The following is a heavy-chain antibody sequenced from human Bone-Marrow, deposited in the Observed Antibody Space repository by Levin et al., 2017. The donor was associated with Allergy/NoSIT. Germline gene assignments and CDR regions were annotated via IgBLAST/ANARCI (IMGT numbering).Heavy chain of an antibody. Sequence: PGGSLRLSCAASGFTFSTHTMNWVRQAPGKGLEWVSAIYGGGTTFYADSVKGRFTFSRDNSKNTVYLQMDSLRVEDTAVYYCVKDLRPDNSWSFDYWGQGTLVTVSS. CDR2: IYGGGTT. D-gene: IGHD6-13*01. CDR1: GFTFSTHT. CDR3: VKDLRPDNSWSFDY. V-gene: IGHV3-23*01. J-gene: IGHJ4*02.